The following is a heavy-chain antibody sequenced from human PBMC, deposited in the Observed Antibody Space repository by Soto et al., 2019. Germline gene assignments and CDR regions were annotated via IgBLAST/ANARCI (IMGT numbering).Heavy chain of an antibody. Sequence: EVQLVESGGGLVQPGGSLRLSGAASGFSLRGYSMSWVRQAPGKGREWVSYISGTGSSIYADSVKGRFTISRDNAKNSVYLPMNRLGDDDTAVYYCAIGAGYGEYGDYWGQGTLVTVSS. CDR2: ISGTGSSI. CDR3: AIGAGYGEYGDY. J-gene: IGHJ4*02. D-gene: IGHD4-17*01. V-gene: IGHV3-48*02. CDR1: GFSLRGYS.